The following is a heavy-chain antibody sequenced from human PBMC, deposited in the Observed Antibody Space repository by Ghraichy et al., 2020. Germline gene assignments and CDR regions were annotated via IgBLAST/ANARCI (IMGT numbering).Heavy chain of an antibody. CDR2: INPYTGDT. Sequence: ASVKVSCKASGDSFTSYGINWVRQAPGQGLEWMGWINPYTGDTNFAQKFQGRVTMTTDTSTRTAYMELNSLRSGDTALYYCAFSATHYVLHFDYWGQGTLVTVSS. CDR1: GDSFTSYG. D-gene: IGHD1-26*01. CDR3: AFSATHYVLHFDY. V-gene: IGHV1-18*04. J-gene: IGHJ4*02.